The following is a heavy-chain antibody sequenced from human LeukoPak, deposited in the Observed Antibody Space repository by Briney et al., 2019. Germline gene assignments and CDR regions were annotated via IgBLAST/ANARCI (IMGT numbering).Heavy chain of an antibody. J-gene: IGHJ4*02. V-gene: IGHV3-21*01. Sequence: PGGSLRLSCAASGFTFSSYSMNWVRQAPGKGLEWVSSISGSSSYIYYADSVKGRFTISRDNAKNSLYLQMNSLRAEDTAVYYCARADSSGYYYTRRFDYWGQGTLVTVSS. CDR3: ARADSSGYYYTRRFDY. CDR2: ISGSSSYI. D-gene: IGHD3-22*01. CDR1: GFTFSSYS.